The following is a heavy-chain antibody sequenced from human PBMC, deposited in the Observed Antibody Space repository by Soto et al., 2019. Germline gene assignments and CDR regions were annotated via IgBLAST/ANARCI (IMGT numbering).Heavy chain of an antibody. CDR2: ISAYNGNT. D-gene: IGHD2-8*01. J-gene: IGHJ6*02. CDR3: ARDRGSCTNGVCYTDDYYGMDV. CDR1: DYTFSSFG. V-gene: IGHV1-18*01. Sequence: ASVKVSCKASDYTFSSFGMSWVRQAPGQGLEWMGWISAYNGNTNYPQKFQGRVTMTTDTSTSTAYMELRSLRSDDTAVYYCARDRGSCTNGVCYTDDYYGMDVWGQGTTVTVSS.